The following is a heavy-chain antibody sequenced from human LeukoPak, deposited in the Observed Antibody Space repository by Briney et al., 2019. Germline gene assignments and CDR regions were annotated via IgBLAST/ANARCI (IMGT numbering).Heavy chain of an antibody. V-gene: IGHV3-15*01. D-gene: IGHD2-15*01. J-gene: IGHJ4*02. CDR2: IKNGGAT. CDR1: GFSFSGAW. Sequence: KPGGSLRLSCATSGFSFSGAWLSWVRQAPGKGLEWVGRIKNGGATDHAAPVQGRFTISRDDSKATLYLQMNSLKTEDTAIYYCTTVTHFYLGGQGTLVTVS. CDR3: TTVTHFYL.